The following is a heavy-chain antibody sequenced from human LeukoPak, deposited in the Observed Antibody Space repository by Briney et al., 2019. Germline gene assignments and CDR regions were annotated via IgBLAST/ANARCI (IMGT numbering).Heavy chain of an antibody. V-gene: IGHV3-74*03. Sequence: GGSLRLSCAASGFIFSNYDMHWVRQAPGKGLVWVSRIKSDGSATTYADFVKGRFTVSRDNAKNTLYLQMSSLRAEDTAMYFCARVGGRGSIGGDCWGQGTLVTVSS. CDR1: GFIFSNYD. D-gene: IGHD3-10*01. CDR2: IKSDGSAT. CDR3: ARVGGRGSIGGDC. J-gene: IGHJ4*02.